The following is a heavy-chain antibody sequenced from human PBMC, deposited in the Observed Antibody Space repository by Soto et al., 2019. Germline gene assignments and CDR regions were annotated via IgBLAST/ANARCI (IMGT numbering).Heavy chain of an antibody. CDR2: VSFDSKNK. CDR3: AKETVQTTYSFYGMDV. J-gene: IGHJ6*02. Sequence: GGSLRLSCGGSGFSFESYSMHWVRQAPGKGLEWVATVSFDSKNKYYIDSVEGRLTLSRDNAKNIVYLQMNSLRHDDTAVYYCAKETVQTTYSFYGMDVWGPGTTVTVSS. CDR1: GFSFESYS. D-gene: IGHD4-4*01. V-gene: IGHV3-30*02.